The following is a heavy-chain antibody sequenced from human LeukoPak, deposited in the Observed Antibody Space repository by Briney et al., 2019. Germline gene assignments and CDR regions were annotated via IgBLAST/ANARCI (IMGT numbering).Heavy chain of an antibody. D-gene: IGHD2-2*01. CDR1: GYTFTSYG. V-gene: IGHV1-18*01. CDR3: ARASLGGYCSSTSCYAFDI. CDR2: ISAYNGNT. J-gene: IGHJ3*02. Sequence: GASVKVSCKASGYTFTSYGISWVRQAPGQGLEWMGWISAYNGNTNYAQKLQGRVTMTTDTSTSTAYMELRSLRSDDTAVYYCARASLGGYCSSTSCYAFDIWGQGTMVTVSS.